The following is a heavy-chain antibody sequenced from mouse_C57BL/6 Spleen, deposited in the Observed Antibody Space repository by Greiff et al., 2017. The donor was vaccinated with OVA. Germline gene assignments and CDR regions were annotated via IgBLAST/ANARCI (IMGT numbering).Heavy chain of an antibody. V-gene: IGHV5-4*01. Sequence: EVQLVESGGGLVKPGGSLKLSCAASGFTFSSYAMSWVRQTPEKRLEWVATISDGGSYTYYPDNVKGRFTISRDNAKNNLYLQMSHLKSEDTAMYYCARDTRDYYAMDYWGQGTSVTVSS. CDR3: ARDTRDYYAMDY. D-gene: IGHD2-12*01. J-gene: IGHJ4*01. CDR1: GFTFSSYA. CDR2: ISDGGSYT.